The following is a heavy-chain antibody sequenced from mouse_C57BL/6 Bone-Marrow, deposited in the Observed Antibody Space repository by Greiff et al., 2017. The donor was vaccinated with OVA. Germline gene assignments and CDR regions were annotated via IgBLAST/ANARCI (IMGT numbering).Heavy chain of an antibody. Sequence: EVKLMESGGGLVQPGGSLKLSCAASGFTFSDYYMYWVRQTPEKRLEWVAYISNGGGSTYYPDTVKGRFTISRDNAKNTLYLQWSRLKSEHTAMYYCARHGPANYYGSSYEGYFDYWGQGTTLTVSS. V-gene: IGHV5-12*01. CDR2: ISNGGGST. D-gene: IGHD1-1*01. J-gene: IGHJ2*01. CDR1: GFTFSDYY. CDR3: ARHGPANYYGSSYEGYFDY.